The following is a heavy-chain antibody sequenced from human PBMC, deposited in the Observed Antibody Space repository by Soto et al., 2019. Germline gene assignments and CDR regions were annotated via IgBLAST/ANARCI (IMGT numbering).Heavy chain of an antibody. J-gene: IGHJ4*02. Sequence: SETLSLTCTVSGGSINSYFWSWIRQSPGKGLEWIGHIYYSGSTSYSPSLKSRVSISVDTSKNQFSLEVHSVTAADTAVYYCARAVTNMVQFDYWGQGTLVTVSS. D-gene: IGHD3-10*01. CDR3: ARAVTNMVQFDY. CDR1: GGSINSYF. V-gene: IGHV4-59*01. CDR2: IYYSGST.